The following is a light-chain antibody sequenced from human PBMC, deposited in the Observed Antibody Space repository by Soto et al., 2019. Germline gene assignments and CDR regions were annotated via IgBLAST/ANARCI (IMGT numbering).Light chain of an antibody. CDR2: RAS. V-gene: IGKV1-5*03. CDR1: QTINTW. CDR3: QQYHSYSWT. Sequence: IQMTQSPSTLSASVEDRVTITCRASQTINTWVAWYQQKPGKAPKLLISRASTLESGVPPRFSGSGAGTEFTLTISGLQPDDFATYYCQQYHSYSWTFGQGTKVDIK. J-gene: IGKJ1*01.